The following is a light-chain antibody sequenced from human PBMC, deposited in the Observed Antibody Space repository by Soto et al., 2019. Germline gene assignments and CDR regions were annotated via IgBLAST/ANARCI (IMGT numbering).Light chain of an antibody. V-gene: IGLV1-40*01. J-gene: IGLJ2*01. CDR1: GSNIGAGFD. CDR2: GNT. Sequence: QSVLTQPPSVSGAPGQRVTISCTGRGSNIGAGFDVHWYQQLPGTVPKLLIHGNTNRPSGVPDRFSGSRSGTSASLAITGLQVEDAADYYCQSYDSSLGAVFGGGTKLTV. CDR3: QSYDSSLGAV.